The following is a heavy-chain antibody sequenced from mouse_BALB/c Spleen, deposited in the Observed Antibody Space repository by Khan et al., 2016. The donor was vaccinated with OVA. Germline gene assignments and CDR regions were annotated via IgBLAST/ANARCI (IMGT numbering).Heavy chain of an antibody. V-gene: IGHV7-3*02. J-gene: IGHJ2*01. CDR1: GFTFTNYY. D-gene: IGHD2-1*01. CDR3: ARDVTPGYFDY. Sequence: EVELVESGGGLVQPGGSLRLSCATSGFTFTNYYMSWVRQPPGKALEWLGFIRNKANGYTPDYSAYVKGRFTISRDDCQGNLYLQMNTLRAEDSATYYCARDVTPGYFDYWGQGTTLTVSS. CDR2: IRNKANGYTP.